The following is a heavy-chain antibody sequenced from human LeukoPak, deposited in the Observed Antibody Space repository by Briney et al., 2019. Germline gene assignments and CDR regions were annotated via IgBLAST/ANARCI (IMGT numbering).Heavy chain of an antibody. D-gene: IGHD5/OR15-5a*01. Sequence: ASVKVSCKASGYTFTGYGISWVRQAPGQGLEWMGWISAYNGNTNYAQKLQGRVTMTTDTSTSTAYMELRSLRSDDTAVYYCARDRSRMTVSDYWGQGTLVTVSS. J-gene: IGHJ4*02. CDR3: ARDRSRMTVSDY. CDR1: GYTFTGYG. V-gene: IGHV1-18*01. CDR2: ISAYNGNT.